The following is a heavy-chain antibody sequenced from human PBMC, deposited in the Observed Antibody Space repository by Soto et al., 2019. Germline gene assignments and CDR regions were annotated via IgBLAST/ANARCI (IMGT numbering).Heavy chain of an antibody. CDR2: IYHSGKT. J-gene: IGHJ5*02. CDR1: GYSISSGYY. V-gene: IGHV4-38-2*02. Sequence: PSETLSLTCVVSGYSISSGYYWAWVRQPPGKELEWIGSIYHSGKTYYKPSLRSRVTVSVDTSKNQFSMKLVSVTAADTAVYYCARDKRVTMIGGWFDPWGQGTLVTVSS. D-gene: IGHD3-22*01. CDR3: ARDKRVTMIGGWFDP.